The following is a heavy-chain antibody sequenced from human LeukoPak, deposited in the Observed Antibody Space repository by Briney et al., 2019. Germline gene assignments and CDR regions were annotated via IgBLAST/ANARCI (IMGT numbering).Heavy chain of an antibody. J-gene: IGHJ3*02. Sequence: GRSLRLSCAASGFTFDDYAMHWVRHAPGEGLEWVSGISWNSGSIGYADSVKGRFTICRDNGKNSLYLQMNSLRAEDTDLYYCAKDSSGYLGALDAFDIWGQGTMVTVSS. CDR3: AKDSSGYLGALDAFDI. V-gene: IGHV3-9*01. D-gene: IGHD3-22*01. CDR1: GFTFDDYA. CDR2: ISWNSGSI.